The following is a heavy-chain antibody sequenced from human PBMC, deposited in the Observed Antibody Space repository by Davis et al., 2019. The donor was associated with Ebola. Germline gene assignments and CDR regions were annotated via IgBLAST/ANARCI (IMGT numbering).Heavy chain of an antibody. CDR2: ISAYNGHT. CDR1: GYSFTSYG. J-gene: IGHJ3*02. CDR3: ARTSIVGTTTTASDI. Sequence: AASVKVSCKASGYSFTSYGISWVRQAPGQGLEWMGWISAYNGHTTYAQILQGRVTMTTDTSTGTAYMELRSLRSDDTAVYFCARTSIVGTTTTASDIWGQGTKVTVSS. V-gene: IGHV1-18*01. D-gene: IGHD1-26*01.